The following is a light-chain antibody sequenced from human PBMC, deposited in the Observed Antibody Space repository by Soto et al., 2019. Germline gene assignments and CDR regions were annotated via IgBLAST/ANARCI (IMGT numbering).Light chain of an antibody. CDR1: QSVSRY. CDR2: DTS. CDR3: QQRSNWPPT. J-gene: IGKJ1*01. Sequence: EIVLTQPPANLSLSPGERATLSCRASQSVSRYLAWYQHKPGQAPRLLIYDTSNRATGIPARFSGSGSGTDFTLTITSLEHEDFAVYYCQQRSNWPPTFGQGTKVDIK. V-gene: IGKV3-11*01.